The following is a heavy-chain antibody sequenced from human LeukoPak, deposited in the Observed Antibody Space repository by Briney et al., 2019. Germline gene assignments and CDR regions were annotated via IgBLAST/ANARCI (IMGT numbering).Heavy chain of an antibody. V-gene: IGHV3-23*01. J-gene: IGHJ3*01. D-gene: IGHD3-16*01. CDR2: IHGNGETT. CDR3: GRDPNGDYVGAFEF. Sequence: GGSMRLSCVGSGLTFSSYGLIWVRQAPGKGLEWVSGIHGNGETTYYGDSVKGRFTISRDNSKSTLYLQMNSLRVEDTAEYFCGRDPNGDYVGAFEFWGQGTKVAVPS. CDR1: GLTFSSYG.